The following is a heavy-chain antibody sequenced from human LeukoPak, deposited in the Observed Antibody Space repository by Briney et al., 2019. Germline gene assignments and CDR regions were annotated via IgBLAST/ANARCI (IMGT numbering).Heavy chain of an antibody. CDR2: IYYSGST. CDR1: GGTISSYY. J-gene: IGHJ5*02. CDR3: AREGSDYGDYRHDWFDP. D-gene: IGHD4-17*01. Sequence: SETLSLTCTVAGGTISSYYWIWIRQPPGKGLEWIGYIYYSGSTNYNPSLKSRVTISVGPSKNQFSLKLSSVTAADTAVYYCAREGSDYGDYRHDWFDPWGQGTLVTVSS. V-gene: IGHV4-59*01.